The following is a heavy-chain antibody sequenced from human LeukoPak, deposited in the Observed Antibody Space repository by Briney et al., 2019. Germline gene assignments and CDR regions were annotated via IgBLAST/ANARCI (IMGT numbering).Heavy chain of an antibody. CDR1: GYTFTRYY. D-gene: IGHD3-10*01. J-gene: IGHJ6*03. CDR2: INPSGGST. CDR3: ARGPSITLIRGGQWYYYMDV. Sequence: ASVKVSCKASGYTFTRYYMYWVRQAPGQGLEWMGIINPSGGSTNYAQKFQGRVTMTRDTSTNTVYMELSSLRSEDTAVYYCARGPSITLIRGGQWYYYMDVWGKGTTVTISS. V-gene: IGHV1-46*01.